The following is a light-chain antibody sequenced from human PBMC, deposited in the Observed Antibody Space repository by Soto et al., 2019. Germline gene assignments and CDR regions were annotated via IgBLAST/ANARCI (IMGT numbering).Light chain of an antibody. V-gene: IGKV3-15*01. CDR3: LQHNSWPRT. CDR1: QSVSTN. J-gene: IGKJ1*01. CDR2: GAS. Sequence: EIVMTQSPATLSVSPGERATLSCRASQSVSTNLAWYQQKPGQAPRLLIFGASTRATDVPARFSGSGSGTELTLTISSLQSEDFAVYYCLQHNSWPRTFGQGTRLEV.